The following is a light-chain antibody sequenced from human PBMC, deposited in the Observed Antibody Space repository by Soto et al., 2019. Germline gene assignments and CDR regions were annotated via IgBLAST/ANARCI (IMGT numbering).Light chain of an antibody. CDR2: DAS. CDR3: QQRSNWPLT. J-gene: IGKJ5*01. Sequence: EVVMTQSPATLSVSPGERATLSCGASQSVSSSYLAWYQQKPGQPPRLLIYDASKRATGIPARFTGSGSGTDFTPTIGSLEPEDFALYYCQQRSNWPLTFGQGTRWRL. V-gene: IGKV3D-20*02. CDR1: QSVSSSY.